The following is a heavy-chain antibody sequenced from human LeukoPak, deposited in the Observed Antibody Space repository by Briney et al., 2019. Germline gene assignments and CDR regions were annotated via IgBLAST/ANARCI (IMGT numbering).Heavy chain of an antibody. CDR1: GYTFTGYY. CDR3: ARDRGYYDSSGYYYFDY. V-gene: IGHV1-2*02. J-gene: IGHJ4*02. D-gene: IGHD3-22*01. CDR2: INPNSGGT. Sequence: ASVKVSCKASGYTFTGYYMHWVRQAPGQGHEWMGWINPNSGGTNYAQKFQGRVTMTRDTSISTAYMELSRLRSDDTAVYYCARDRGYYDSSGYYYFDYWGQGTLVTVSS.